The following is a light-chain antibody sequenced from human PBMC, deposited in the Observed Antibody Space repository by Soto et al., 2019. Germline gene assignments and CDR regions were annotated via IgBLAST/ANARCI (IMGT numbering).Light chain of an antibody. J-gene: IGKJ1*01. CDR3: QQYNNWPGT. V-gene: IGKV3-15*01. CDR2: GAS. Sequence: EIVMTQSPATLSVSPGERATRSCRASQSVSSNLAWYQQKPGQAPRLLIYGASTRATGIPARFSGSGSGTEFTLTISSLQSEDFAVYYCQQYNNWPGTFGQGNKVEIK. CDR1: QSVSSN.